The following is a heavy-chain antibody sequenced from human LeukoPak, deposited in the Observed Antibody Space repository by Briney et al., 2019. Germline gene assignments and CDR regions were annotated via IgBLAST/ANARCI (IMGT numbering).Heavy chain of an antibody. CDR2: IIPILGIA. V-gene: IGHV1-69*04. CDR3: ARDHCSSTSCYYDY. Sequence: GASVKVSCKASGGTLSSYAISWVRQAPGQGLEWMGRIIPILGIANYAQKFQGRVTITADKSTSTAYMELSSLRSEDTAVYYCARDHCSSTSCYYDYWGQGTLVTVSS. D-gene: IGHD2-2*01. J-gene: IGHJ4*02. CDR1: GGTLSSYA.